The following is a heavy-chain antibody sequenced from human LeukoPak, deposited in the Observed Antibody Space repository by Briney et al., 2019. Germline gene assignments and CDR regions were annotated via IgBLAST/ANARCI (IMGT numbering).Heavy chain of an antibody. Sequence: PGGSLRLSCAASGFTVSNHYMSWVRQAPGKGLEWVSVIFSGASTYYSDSVQGRFIISRDISKNTLYLQTNSLRADDTAVYYCGRGGAWDYYGMDVWGQGTTVTVSS. D-gene: IGHD3-16*01. CDR1: GFTVSNHY. J-gene: IGHJ6*02. CDR2: IFSGAST. CDR3: GRGGAWDYYGMDV. V-gene: IGHV3-53*01.